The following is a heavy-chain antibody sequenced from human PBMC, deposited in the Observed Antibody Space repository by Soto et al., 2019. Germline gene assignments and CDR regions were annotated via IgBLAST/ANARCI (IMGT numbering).Heavy chain of an antibody. Sequence: EVQLVESGGGLVQPGGSLRLSCAASGFTFSSYGMSWVRQAPGKGLDWISYIGSPTMYYADSVKGRFTISRDNAKNSLYLQMNSLRVEDTAVYYCARDPSWDRDFDYWGQGTLVTVSS. J-gene: IGHJ4*02. V-gene: IGHV3-48*01. CDR1: GFTFSSYG. D-gene: IGHD1-26*01. CDR2: IGSPTM. CDR3: ARDPSWDRDFDY.